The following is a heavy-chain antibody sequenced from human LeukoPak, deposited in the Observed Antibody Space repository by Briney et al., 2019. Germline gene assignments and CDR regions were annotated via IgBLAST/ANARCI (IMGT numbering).Heavy chain of an antibody. CDR1: GFTFDDYT. D-gene: IGHD3-10*01. V-gene: IGHV3-30-3*01. CDR2: ISYDGSNK. Sequence: GGSLRLSCAASGFTFDDYTMQWVRQAPGKGLEWVAVISYDGSNKYYADSVKGRFTISRDNSKNTLYLQMNSLRAEDTAVYYCARNVLLWFGESNYYMDVWGKGTTVTVSS. J-gene: IGHJ6*03. CDR3: ARNVLLWFGESNYYMDV.